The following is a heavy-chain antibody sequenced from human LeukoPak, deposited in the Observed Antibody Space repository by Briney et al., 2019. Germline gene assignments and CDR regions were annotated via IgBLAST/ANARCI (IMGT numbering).Heavy chain of an antibody. J-gene: IGHJ4*02. D-gene: IGHD1-26*01. CDR2: IDWDDDK. CDR1: GFSLSTSGMC. V-gene: IGHV2-70*11. CDR3: ARMITLSNGRYSSKTLDY. Sequence: SGPTLVNPTQPLTLTCTFPGFSLSTSGMCVSWIRQPPGKALEWLARIDWDDDKYYSTSLKTRLTISKDTSNNQVVLTMTNMDPVDTATYYCARMITLSNGRYSSKTLDYWGQGTLVTVSS.